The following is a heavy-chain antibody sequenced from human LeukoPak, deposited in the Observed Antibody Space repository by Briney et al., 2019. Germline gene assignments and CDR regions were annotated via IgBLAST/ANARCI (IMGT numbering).Heavy chain of an antibody. J-gene: IGHJ4*02. Sequence: GGSLRLSCAASGFTFSSYGMHWVRQAPGKGLEWVAFIRYDGSNKYYADSVKGRFTISRDNSKSTLYLQMNSLRAEDTAVYYCAKTGRDSSGWHFDYWGQGTLVTVSS. D-gene: IGHD6-19*01. CDR1: GFTFSSYG. CDR2: IRYDGSNK. V-gene: IGHV3-30*02. CDR3: AKTGRDSSGWHFDY.